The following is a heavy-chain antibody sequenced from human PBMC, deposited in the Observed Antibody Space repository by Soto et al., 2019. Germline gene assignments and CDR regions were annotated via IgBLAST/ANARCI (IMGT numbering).Heavy chain of an antibody. CDR2: LSGNSDIV. V-gene: IGHV3-9*01. Sequence: GGSLRLSCAASGFTFSSYAMHWVRQAPGKGPGWVSGLSGNSDIVAYADSVKGRFTISRDNAKKSLFLQMNNLRPEDTALYYCVISTGKFYADFDYWGQGTQVTVSS. D-gene: IGHD7-27*01. CDR1: GFTFSSYA. J-gene: IGHJ4*02. CDR3: VISTGKFYADFDY.